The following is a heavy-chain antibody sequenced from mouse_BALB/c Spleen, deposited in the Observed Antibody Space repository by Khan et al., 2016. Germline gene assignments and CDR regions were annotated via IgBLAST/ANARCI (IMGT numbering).Heavy chain of an antibody. CDR2: ILPGSGST. D-gene: IGHD2-1*01. Sequence: QVQLKEAGAELMKPGASVKISCKATGYTFSSYWIEWVKQRPGHGLEWIGEILPGSGSTNYNEKFKCTATFTADTSSNTAYMQLSSLTSEDSAGHYCARFYYGKGFDYWGQGTTLTVSS. CDR3: ARFYYGKGFDY. J-gene: IGHJ2*01. CDR1: GYTFSSYW. V-gene: IGHV1-9*01.